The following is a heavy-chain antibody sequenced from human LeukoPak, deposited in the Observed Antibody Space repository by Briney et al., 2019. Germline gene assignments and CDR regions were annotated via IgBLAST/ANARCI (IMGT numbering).Heavy chain of an antibody. D-gene: IGHD4-11*01. V-gene: IGHV4-59*08. CDR3: ARIPESVTIPNFDL. CDR1: GGSISSYY. CDR2: IYYSGST. Sequence: SETLSLTCTVSGGSISSYYWSWIRQPPGKGLEWIGYIYYSGSTNYNPSLKSRVTISVDTSKNQFSPKLSSVTAADTAVYYCARIPESVTIPNFDLWGRGTLVTVSS. J-gene: IGHJ2*01.